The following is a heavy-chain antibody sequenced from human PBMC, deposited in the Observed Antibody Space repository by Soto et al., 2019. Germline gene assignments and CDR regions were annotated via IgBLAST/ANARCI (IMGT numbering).Heavy chain of an antibody. J-gene: IGHJ5*02. V-gene: IGHV3-23*01. D-gene: IGHD5-12*01. CDR1: GFTFSDYY. CDR2: ITGSGGST. Sequence: PGGSLRLSCAASGFTFSDYYMSWIRQAPGKGLEWISYITGSGGSTCYADSVKGRFTISGDNSKNTLYLQLNSLRAEDTAVYYCAKESVATIGSTNWFDPWGQGTLVTVSS. CDR3: AKESVATIGSTNWFDP.